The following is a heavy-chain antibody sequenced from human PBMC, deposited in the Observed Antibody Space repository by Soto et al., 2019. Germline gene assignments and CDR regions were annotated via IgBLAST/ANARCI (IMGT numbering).Heavy chain of an antibody. CDR1: GFTFDDYA. D-gene: IGHD3-10*01. Sequence: PGGSLRLSCAASGFTFDDYAMHWVRQAPGKGLEWVSLISWDGGSTYYADSVKGRFTISRDNSKNPLYLQMNSLRAEDTALYYCARGGWSGELWYYGMDVWGQGTTVTVSS. V-gene: IGHV3-43D*04. J-gene: IGHJ6*02. CDR2: ISWDGGST. CDR3: ARGGWSGELWYYGMDV.